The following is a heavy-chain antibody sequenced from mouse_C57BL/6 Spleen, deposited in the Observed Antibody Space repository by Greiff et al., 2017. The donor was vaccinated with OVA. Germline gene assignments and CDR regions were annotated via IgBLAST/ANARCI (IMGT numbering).Heavy chain of an antibody. V-gene: IGHV1-82*01. Sequence: QVQLQQSGPELVKPGASVKISCKASGYAFSGSWMNWVKQRPGKGLEWIGRIYPGDGETNYDRKFQGKATMTADKSSSTAYMQLSSLTSEDSAVYYYARARYDYDDGWGQGTTLTVSS. J-gene: IGHJ2*01. CDR2: IYPGDGET. CDR1: GYAFSGSW. CDR3: ARARYDYDDG. D-gene: IGHD2-4*01.